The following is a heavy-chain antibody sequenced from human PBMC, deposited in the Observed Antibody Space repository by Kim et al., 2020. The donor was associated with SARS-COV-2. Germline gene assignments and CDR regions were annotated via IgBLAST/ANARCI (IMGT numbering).Heavy chain of an antibody. D-gene: IGHD3-16*01. CDR3: TRDRHVAGHDYYGLDG. CDR2: ISSDGSST. CDR1: DFLFSLYW. J-gene: IGHJ6*01. Sequence: GGSLRLSCAASDFLFSLYWMHWVRQVPGKGLVWVSRISSDGSSTSYADSVKGRFTISRDNAKNTLYLQMNSLRAEDTAVYFCTRDRHVAGHDYYGLDGWG. V-gene: IGHV3-74*01.